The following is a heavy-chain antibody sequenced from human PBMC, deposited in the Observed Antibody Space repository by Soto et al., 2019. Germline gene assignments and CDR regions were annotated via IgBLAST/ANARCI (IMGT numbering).Heavy chain of an antibody. J-gene: IGHJ4*02. Sequence: EVQLLESGGGLVQPGGSLRLSCAASGFTFSTYALNWVRQAPGKALEWVSAIGGRGGSTYFADSVKGRFSISRDSSKNTLYLQMNSLRAEDTAVYYCAKDGYGDRPYYFDYWGQGTLVTVSS. CDR3: AKDGYGDRPYYFDY. D-gene: IGHD4-17*01. CDR2: IGGRGGST. V-gene: IGHV3-23*01. CDR1: GFTFSTYA.